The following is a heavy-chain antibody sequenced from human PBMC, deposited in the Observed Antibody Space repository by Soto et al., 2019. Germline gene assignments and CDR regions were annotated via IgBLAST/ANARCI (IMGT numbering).Heavy chain of an antibody. CDR1: GFTFSSYA. J-gene: IGHJ1*01. CDR3: AKASSVTYYKAGDFHH. Sequence: EVQLLESGGGLVQPGGSLRLSCAASGFTFSSYAMSWVRQAPGKGLDWVSIISGNGGSTHYADSVKGRFTISRDNSKNTLYLQMNSLRAEDTAVYYCAKASSVTYYKAGDFHHWGQGTLVTVSS. V-gene: IGHV3-23*01. CDR2: ISGNGGST. D-gene: IGHD3-10*01.